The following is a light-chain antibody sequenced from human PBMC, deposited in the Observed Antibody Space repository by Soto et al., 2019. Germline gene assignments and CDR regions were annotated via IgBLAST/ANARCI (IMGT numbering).Light chain of an antibody. J-gene: IGKJ1*01. CDR3: QQYMSSVT. CDR2: GAY. V-gene: IGKV3-20*01. Sequence: EIVLTQSPGSLSLSPGQRATLSCRASQSVDTTFFPWYQKKPGQAPRLLIYGAYKRATGITDRFSGSGSGPNFNLIISKLEPEDFAAKYCQQYMSSVTFGQGTKVEIK. CDR1: QSVDTTF.